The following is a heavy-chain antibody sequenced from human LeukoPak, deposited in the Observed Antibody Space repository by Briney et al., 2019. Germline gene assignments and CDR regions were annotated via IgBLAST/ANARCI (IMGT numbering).Heavy chain of an antibody. Sequence: SETLSLTCTVSGGSISSYYWSWIRQPPGKGLEWIGYIYYSGSTNYNPSLKSRVTISVDTSKNQFSLKLSSVTAADTAVYYCARAHTPPYGGNLVFTFDYWGQGTLVTVSS. D-gene: IGHD4-23*01. CDR1: GGSISSYY. CDR3: ARAHTPPYGGNLVFTFDY. V-gene: IGHV4-59*08. J-gene: IGHJ4*02. CDR2: IYYSGST.